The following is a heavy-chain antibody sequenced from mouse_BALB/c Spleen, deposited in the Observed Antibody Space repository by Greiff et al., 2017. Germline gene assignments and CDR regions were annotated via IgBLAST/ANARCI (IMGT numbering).Heavy chain of an antibody. CDR3: TTHYDGYPAY. J-gene: IGHJ3*01. V-gene: IGHV1S81*02. D-gene: IGHD2-3*01. CDR1: GYTFTSYY. Sequence: QVQLKQSGAELVKPGASVKLSCKASGYTFTSYYMYWVKQRPGQGLEWIGEINPSNGGTNFNEKFKSKATLTVDKSSSTAYMQLSSLTSEDSAVYYCTTHYDGYPAYWGQGTLVTVSA. CDR2: INPSNGGT.